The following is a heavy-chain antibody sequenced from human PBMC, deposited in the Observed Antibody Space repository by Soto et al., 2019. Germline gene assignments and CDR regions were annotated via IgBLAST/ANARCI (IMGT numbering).Heavy chain of an antibody. D-gene: IGHD6-19*01. CDR1: GGTFRSSA. Sequence: SLKGSYNASGGTFRSSAISWVQQTPGQGLEWMGGIIPIFGTANYAQKFQGRVTITADESTSTAYMELSSLRSEDTAVYYCAKGYSSGWFNWFDPWGQVNLVPVSS. CDR2: IIPIFGTA. CDR3: AKGYSSGWFNWFDP. V-gene: IGHV1-69*01. J-gene: IGHJ5*02.